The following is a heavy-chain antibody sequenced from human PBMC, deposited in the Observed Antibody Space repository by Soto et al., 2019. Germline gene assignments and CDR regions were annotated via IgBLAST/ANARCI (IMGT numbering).Heavy chain of an antibody. V-gene: IGHV1-46*01. CDR1: GDTFTDYY. D-gene: IGHD2-21*02. Sequence: QVQLVQSGAEVKKPGASVKVSCKASGDTFTDYYIHWVRQAPGQGLEWMGTVNPSGGHTTYAQHFLGRMTMTRDTSTSTLYMELTSLTSEDTAIYYCARGGHVVVVTAALEYWGQGTLVTVSS. CDR2: VNPSGGHT. J-gene: IGHJ4*02. CDR3: ARGGHVVVVTAALEY.